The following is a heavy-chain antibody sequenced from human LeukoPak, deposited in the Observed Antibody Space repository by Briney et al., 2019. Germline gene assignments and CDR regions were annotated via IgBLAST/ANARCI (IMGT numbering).Heavy chain of an antibody. J-gene: IGHJ4*02. CDR3: TTENVLLWFGELL. V-gene: IGHV3-15*01. D-gene: IGHD3-10*01. Sequence: PGGSLRLSCAASGFTFSNAWMSWVRQAPGKGLEWVGRIKSKTDGGTTDYAAPVKGRFTISRDDSKNTLYLQMNSLKTEDTAVYYCTTENVLLWFGELLWGQGTLVTVSS. CDR1: GFTFSNAW. CDR2: IKSKTDGGTT.